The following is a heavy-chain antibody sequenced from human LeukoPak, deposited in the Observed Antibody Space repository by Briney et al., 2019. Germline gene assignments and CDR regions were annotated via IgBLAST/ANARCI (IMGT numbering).Heavy chain of an antibody. Sequence: GGSLRLSCAASGFTLSSYAVSWVRQAPGKGLERVSTISGSGSNTYYADSVKGRFTISRDNSKNTLYLQMNSLRAEDTAVYYCAKDLGGPAPTPYGMDVWGQGTTVTVSS. CDR1: GFTLSSYA. V-gene: IGHV3-23*01. CDR2: ISGSGSNT. D-gene: IGHD2-2*02. CDR3: AKDLGGPAPTPYGMDV. J-gene: IGHJ6*02.